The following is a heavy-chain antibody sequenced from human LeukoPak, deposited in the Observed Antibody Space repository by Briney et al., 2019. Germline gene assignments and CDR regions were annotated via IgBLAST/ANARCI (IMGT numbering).Heavy chain of an antibody. CDR2: ISWNSGSI. V-gene: IGHV3-9*01. J-gene: IGHJ3*02. D-gene: IGHD3-22*01. CDR3: AKGITMIVKGGAFDI. Sequence: GGSLRLSCAASGFTFDDYAMHWVRHAPGKGLEWVSGISWNSGSIGYADSVKGRFTISRDNAKNSLYLQMNSLRAEDTALYYCAKGITMIVKGGAFDIWGQGTMVTVS. CDR1: GFTFDDYA.